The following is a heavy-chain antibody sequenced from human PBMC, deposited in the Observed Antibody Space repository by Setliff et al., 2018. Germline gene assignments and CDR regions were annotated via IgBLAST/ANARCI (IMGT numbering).Heavy chain of an antibody. CDR2: IHYSGST. CDR3: ARGVFPDV. Sequence: SETLSLTCTVSGGSISSSSYYWGWIRQPPGKGLEWIGSIHYSGSTYYNPSLKSRVTISIDTSKNQFSLKLSSVTAADTAVYYCARGVFPDVWGKGTTVTVSS. D-gene: IGHD2-21*01. CDR1: GGSISSSSYY. V-gene: IGHV4-39*07. J-gene: IGHJ6*04.